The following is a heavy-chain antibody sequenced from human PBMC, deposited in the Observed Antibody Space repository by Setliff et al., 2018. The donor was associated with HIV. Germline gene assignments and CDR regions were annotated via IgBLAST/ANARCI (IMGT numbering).Heavy chain of an antibody. J-gene: IGHJ4*02. CDR2: IKSEADGGTE. D-gene: IGHD1-1*01. CDR1: GGSFINYY. CDR3: TTAGHGSLDFDY. Sequence: PSETLSLTCVVSGGSFINYYWAWIRQPPGKGLEWIGRIKSEADGGTEESAAFLKGRFTISRDDSKNTLFLQMNSLKVEDTALYYCTTAGHGSLDFDYWGQGTRVTV. V-gene: IGHV3-15*01.